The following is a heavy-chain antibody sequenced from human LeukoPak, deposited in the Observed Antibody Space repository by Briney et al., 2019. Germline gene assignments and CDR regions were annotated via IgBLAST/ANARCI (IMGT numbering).Heavy chain of an antibody. CDR1: GYTFTSYY. CDR2: INPIGGST. Sequence: GPSVNVSCEASGYTFTSYYMHCVRHAPGQGHEWMGIINPIGGSTSYAQKSEGRVTMPRDTPTSTVYMEVSSLRSERTAVYYCARVYNWNYVDDLNYWGQGTLVTVSS. D-gene: IGHD1-7*01. V-gene: IGHV1-46*01. J-gene: IGHJ4*02. CDR3: ARVYNWNYVDDLNY.